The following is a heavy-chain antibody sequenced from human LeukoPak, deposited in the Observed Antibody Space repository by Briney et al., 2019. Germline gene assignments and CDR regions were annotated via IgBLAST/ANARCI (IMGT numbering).Heavy chain of an antibody. V-gene: IGHV3-9*01. CDR3: ARASKYCSSTSCYKNWFDP. CDR1: GFTFKDYA. J-gene: IGHJ5*02. D-gene: IGHD2-2*02. CDR2: ISWSSRAS. Sequence: GGSLRLSCAASGFTFKDYAMHWVRQAPGKGPEWVSGISWSSRASAYADSVKGRFTISRDNSKNTLYLQMNSLRAEDTAVYYCARASKYCSSTSCYKNWFDPWGQGTLVTVSS.